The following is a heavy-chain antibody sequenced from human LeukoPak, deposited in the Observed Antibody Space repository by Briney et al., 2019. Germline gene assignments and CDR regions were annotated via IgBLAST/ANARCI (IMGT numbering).Heavy chain of an antibody. D-gene: IGHD1-26*01. CDR2: IYYSGST. J-gene: IGHJ4*02. Sequence: KPSETLSLTCTVSGGSISSSSYYWGWIRQPAGKRLEWIGSIYYSGSTYYNPSLKSRVTISVDTSKNQFSLKLSSVTAPDTAVYYCARHAESGTTFEKWGQGTLVTVSS. V-gene: IGHV4-39*01. CDR3: ARHAESGTTFEK. CDR1: GGSISSSSYY.